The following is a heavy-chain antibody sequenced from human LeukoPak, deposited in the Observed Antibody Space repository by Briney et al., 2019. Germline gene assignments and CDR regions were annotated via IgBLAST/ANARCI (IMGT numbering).Heavy chain of an antibody. J-gene: IGHJ4*02. CDR3: ARDSLDSSGYYLYYFDY. V-gene: IGHV3-74*01. Sequence: GGSLRLSCAASGFTFSSYWMHWVRQAPGKGLVWVSRITCDGSSTSYADSVKGRLTISRDNAKNTLYLQMNSLRAEDTAVYYCARDSLDSSGYYLYYFDYWGQGTLVTVSS. D-gene: IGHD3-22*01. CDR1: GFTFSSYW. CDR2: ITCDGSST.